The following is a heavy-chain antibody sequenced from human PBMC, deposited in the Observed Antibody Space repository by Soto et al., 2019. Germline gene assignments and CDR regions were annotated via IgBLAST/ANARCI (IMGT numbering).Heavy chain of an antibody. Sequence: SETLSLTCAVYGGSFSGYYWSWIRQPPGKGLEWIGEINHSGSTNYNPSLKSRVTISVDTSKNQFSLKLSSVTAADTAVYYCARGPNYDSSGYYYVPFDYWGQGTLVTVSS. CDR1: GGSFSGYY. V-gene: IGHV4-34*01. CDR2: INHSGST. CDR3: ARGPNYDSSGYYYVPFDY. D-gene: IGHD3-22*01. J-gene: IGHJ4*02.